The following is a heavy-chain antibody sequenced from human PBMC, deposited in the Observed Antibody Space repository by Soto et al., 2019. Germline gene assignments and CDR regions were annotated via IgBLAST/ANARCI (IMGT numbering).Heavy chain of an antibody. Sequence: SVTLSLTCTVSGGSISRYYWSWTRQPPRKGLEWIGYIYYSGSTSYHPSLKTRVTISVDTSKNQVSLKLSSVTAADTAVYYCARVPFDSSGYYSDFYYGMDVWGQGTTVT. CDR1: GGSISRYY. CDR2: IYYSGST. V-gene: IGHV4-59*01. CDR3: ARVPFDSSGYYSDFYYGMDV. D-gene: IGHD3-22*01. J-gene: IGHJ6*02.